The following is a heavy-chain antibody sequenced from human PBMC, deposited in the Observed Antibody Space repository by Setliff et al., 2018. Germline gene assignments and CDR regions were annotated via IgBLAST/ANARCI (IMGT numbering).Heavy chain of an antibody. J-gene: IGHJ6*03. V-gene: IGHV4-38-2*02. Sequence: SETLSLTCTVSGGSISGFSWVWIRQSPGKGLEWIGRILFSGDTYYNPSLNSRVTISADTSKNQFSLNLSSVTAADTAVYYCARDNRARHYMDVWGKGTTVTVSS. CDR2: ILFSGDT. CDR3: ARDNRARHYMDV. CDR1: GGSISGFS. D-gene: IGHD3-10*01.